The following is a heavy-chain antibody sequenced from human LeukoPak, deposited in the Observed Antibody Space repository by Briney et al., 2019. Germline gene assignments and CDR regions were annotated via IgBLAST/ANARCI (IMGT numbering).Heavy chain of an antibody. V-gene: IGHV1-2*02. Sequence: ASVKVSCKASGYTFTGYYMHWVRQAPGQGLEWMGWINPNSGGTNYAQKFQGRVTMTRDTSISTAHMELSRLRSDDTAVYYCARADIYSTPFDYWGQGTLVTVSS. D-gene: IGHD2/OR15-2a*01. J-gene: IGHJ4*02. CDR2: INPNSGGT. CDR1: GYTFTGYY. CDR3: ARADIYSTPFDY.